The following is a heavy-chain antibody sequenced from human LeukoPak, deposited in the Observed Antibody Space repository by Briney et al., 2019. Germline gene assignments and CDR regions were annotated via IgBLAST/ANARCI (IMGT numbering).Heavy chain of an antibody. CDR1: GGSISSSSYY. CDR2: IYYSGST. J-gene: IGHJ4*02. Sequence: NASETLSLTCTVSGGSISSSSYYWGWIRQPPGKGLEWIGSIYYSGSTYYNPSLKSRVTISVDTSKNQFSLKLSSVTAADTAVYYCASPLLWFGEPPGYWGQGTLVTVSS. D-gene: IGHD3-10*01. CDR3: ASPLLWFGEPPGY. V-gene: IGHV4-39*01.